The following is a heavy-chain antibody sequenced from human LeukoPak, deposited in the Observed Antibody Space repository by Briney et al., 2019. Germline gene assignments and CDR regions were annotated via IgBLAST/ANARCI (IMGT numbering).Heavy chain of an antibody. CDR2: INDVGSDS. CDR1: GFTFSAYW. V-gene: IGHV3-74*01. CDR3: ASFASNLIGLDY. J-gene: IGHJ4*02. D-gene: IGHD3-16*02. Sequence: GGSLRLSCAASGFTFSAYWMHWVRQAPGKGLVWVGRINDVGSDSTYVDSVKGRFTISRDNAKNSLYLQMNSLRAEDTAVYYCASFASNLIGLDYWGQGTLVTVSS.